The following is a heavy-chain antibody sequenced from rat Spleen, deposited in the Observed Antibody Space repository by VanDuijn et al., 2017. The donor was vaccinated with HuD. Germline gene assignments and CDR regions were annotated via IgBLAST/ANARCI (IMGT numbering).Heavy chain of an antibody. D-gene: IGHD4-3*01. Sequence: EVQLVESGGGLVQPGRSLKLSCAASGFTFSDYNMAWVRQAPKKGLEWVATISYDGGSTYYPDSVKGRFTISRDNAKSTLYLQMISLRSEDTATYYCARSGYGFDYWGQGVMVTVSS. V-gene: IGHV5-7*01. CDR3: ARSGYGFDY. J-gene: IGHJ2*01. CDR1: GFTFSDYN. CDR2: ISYDGGST.